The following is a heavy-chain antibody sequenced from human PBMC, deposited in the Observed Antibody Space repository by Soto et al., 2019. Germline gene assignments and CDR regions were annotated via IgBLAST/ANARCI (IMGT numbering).Heavy chain of an antibody. Sequence: SQTLSLTCAISGDSVSSNSAAWNWIRQSPSRGLEWLGRTYYRSKWYNDYAVPVKSRITINPDTSKNQFSLQLNSVTPEDTAVYYCARDPGIVVVPATKGGMDVWGQGTTVTVSS. CDR3: ARDPGIVVVPATKGGMDV. CDR1: GDSVSSNSAA. J-gene: IGHJ6*02. CDR2: TYYRSKWYN. V-gene: IGHV6-1*01. D-gene: IGHD2-2*01.